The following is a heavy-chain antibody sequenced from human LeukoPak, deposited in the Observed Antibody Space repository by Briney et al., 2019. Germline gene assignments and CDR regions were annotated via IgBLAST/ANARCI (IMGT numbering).Heavy chain of an antibody. CDR1: GFTFSSYW. D-gene: IGHD5-12*01. V-gene: IGHV3-74*01. Sequence: GGSLRLSCAASGFTFSSYWMHWVRQAPGKGLVWVSRLNSDGTNTYHADSVKGRVTISRDNAKNTMYLEMNSLRAEDTAIYYCVRGGLRNWYFDLWGRGTLVTVSS. CDR2: LNSDGTNT. J-gene: IGHJ2*01. CDR3: VRGGLRNWYFDL.